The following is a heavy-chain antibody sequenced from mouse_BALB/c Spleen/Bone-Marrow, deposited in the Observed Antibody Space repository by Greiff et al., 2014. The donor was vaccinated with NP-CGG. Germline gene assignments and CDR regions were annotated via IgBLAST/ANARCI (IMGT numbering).Heavy chain of an antibody. D-gene: IGHD1-1*01. J-gene: IGHJ4*01. CDR3: GGVTTVVAKNYFYATDY. Sequence: LVESGPELVKPGASVKISCKASGYSFTGYFMNWVKQSHGKSLEWIGRINPYNGDTFYNQKFKGKATLTVDKSSSTAHMELLSLTSEDSAGYYCGGVTTVVAKNYFYATDYWGQGTSVTVSS. CDR2: INPYNGDT. CDR1: GYSFTGYF. V-gene: IGHV1-37*01.